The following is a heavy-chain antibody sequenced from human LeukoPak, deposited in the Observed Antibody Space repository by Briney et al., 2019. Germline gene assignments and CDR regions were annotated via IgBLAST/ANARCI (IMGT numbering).Heavy chain of an antibody. Sequence: SVKVSCKASGGTFSSYAISWVRQAPGQGLEWMGRIIPILGIANYAQKFQGRVTITTDESTSTAYMELSSLRSEDTAVYYCARISAPGSSLGYWGQGTLVTVSS. V-gene: IGHV1-69*04. CDR1: GGTFSSYA. D-gene: IGHD6-6*01. CDR2: IIPILGIA. CDR3: ARISAPGSSLGY. J-gene: IGHJ4*02.